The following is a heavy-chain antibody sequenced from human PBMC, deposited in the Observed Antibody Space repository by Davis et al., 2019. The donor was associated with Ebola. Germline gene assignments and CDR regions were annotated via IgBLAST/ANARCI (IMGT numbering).Heavy chain of an antibody. V-gene: IGHV1-46*01. D-gene: IGHD3-10*01. CDR3: ARDPGNYYYGSGSLDY. J-gene: IGHJ4*02. CDR2: INPSGGST. CDR1: GYTFTIYY. Sequence: AASVKVSCKASGYTFTIYYMHWVRQAPGQGLEWMGIINPSGGSTTYAQKFQGRVTMTRDTSTSTVYMELSSLRSEDTAVYYCARDPGNYYYGSGSLDYWGQGTLVTVSS.